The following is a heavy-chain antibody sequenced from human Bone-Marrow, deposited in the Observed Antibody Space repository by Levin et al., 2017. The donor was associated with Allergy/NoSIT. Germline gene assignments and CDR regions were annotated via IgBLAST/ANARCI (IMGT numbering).Heavy chain of an antibody. CDR2: INHSGRT. V-gene: IGHV4-34*01. D-gene: IGHD3-10*01. CDR3: ARGLIKRSVQGVIAMYYYNYYLDV. J-gene: IGHJ6*03. Sequence: SETLSLTCAVSGGSFSGDYWSWIRQPPGRGLEWIGEINHSGRTNYNPSLKSRVTVSVDTSKNQFSLNLTSVTAADTAVYYCARGLIKRSVQGVIAMYYYNYYLDVWGKGTTVTVSS. CDR1: GGSFSGDY.